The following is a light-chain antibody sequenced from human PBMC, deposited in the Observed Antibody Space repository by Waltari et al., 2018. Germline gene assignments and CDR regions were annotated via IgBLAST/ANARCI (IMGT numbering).Light chain of an antibody. CDR3: QQYGT. CDR1: HENRNY. J-gene: IGKJ2*01. V-gene: IGKV1-33*01. Sequence: DIQMTQSPSSLSASVGDRVTITCQASHENRNYLNWYQQKPGKAPKLLIYDTSNLETGVPSRFSGSGSGTDFTFTITSLQPEDFATYYCQQYGTFGQGTKVEIK. CDR2: DTS.